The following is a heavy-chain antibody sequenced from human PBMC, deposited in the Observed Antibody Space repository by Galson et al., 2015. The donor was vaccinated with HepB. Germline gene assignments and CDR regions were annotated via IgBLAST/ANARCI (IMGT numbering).Heavy chain of an antibody. CDR2: ISPSGVRT. J-gene: IGHJ4*02. Sequence: SLRLSCAASGFTFSDYAMTWVRQAPGQGLEWVSSISPSGVRTFYADSVKGRFTFSRDNSKNTVSLQMDRLRAEDTALHFCAKSGRPSYYGSGTYYAQWGQGTLVTVS. CDR1: GFTFSDYA. CDR3: AKSGRPSYYGSGTYYAQ. D-gene: IGHD3-10*01. V-gene: IGHV3-23*01.